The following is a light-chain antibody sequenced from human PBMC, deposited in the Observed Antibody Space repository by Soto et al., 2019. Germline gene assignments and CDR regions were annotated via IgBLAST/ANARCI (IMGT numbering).Light chain of an antibody. CDR3: QHYNSYSEA. CDR1: QDIRNY. Sequence: DIQLTHSPSFLSTSVGSRFNITCRASQDIRNYLAWYQQKPGKAPKLLIYKASTLKSGVPSRLRGSGSGTEFTLTISSLKPDDFATYYCQHYNSYSEAFGQGTKVDIK. J-gene: IGKJ1*01. V-gene: IGKV1-5*03. CDR2: KAS.